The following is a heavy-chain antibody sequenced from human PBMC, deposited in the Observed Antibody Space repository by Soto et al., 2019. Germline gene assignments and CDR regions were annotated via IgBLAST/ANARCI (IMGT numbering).Heavy chain of an antibody. V-gene: IGHV3-7*01. J-gene: IGHJ3*02. D-gene: IGHD1-1*01. CDR2: INPAGTVQ. CDR3: ATANTTYAFDM. Sequence: VQLVESGGGLVQPGEPLRLSCTASGLTFSISWMTWVRQAPGEGLEWVSNINPAGTVQQYADSVKERFTISRDNAKNSLFLQMSGLRVEDTAVYYCATANTTYAFDMWGQGTIVTVSS. CDR1: GLTFSISW.